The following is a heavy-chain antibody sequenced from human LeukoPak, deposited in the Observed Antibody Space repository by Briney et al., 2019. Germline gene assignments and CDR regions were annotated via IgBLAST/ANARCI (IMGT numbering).Heavy chain of an antibody. V-gene: IGHV4-34*01. D-gene: IGHD3-3*01. CDR2: INHSGST. Sequence: SETLSLTCAVYGGSSSGYYWSWIRQPPGKGLEWIGEINHSGSTNYNPSLKSRVTISVDTSKNQFSLKLSSVTAADTAVYYCARAPYYDFWSGYLSSDCMDVWGQGTTVTVSS. CDR1: GGSSSGYY. CDR3: ARAPYYDFWSGYLSSDCMDV. J-gene: IGHJ6*02.